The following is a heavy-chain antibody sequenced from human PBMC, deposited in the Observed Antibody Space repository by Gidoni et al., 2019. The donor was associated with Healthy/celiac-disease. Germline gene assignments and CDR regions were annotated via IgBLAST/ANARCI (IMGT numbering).Heavy chain of an antibody. D-gene: IGHD3-3*01. V-gene: IGHV3-11*05. Sequence: QVQLVESGGGLVKPGGSLRLSCAASGFTFSAYYMSWIRQAPGKGLEWVSYISSSSSYTNYADSVKGRFTISRDNAKNSLYLQMNSLRAEDTAVYYCARHQPYDFWSGYPPDYWGQGTLVTVSS. CDR3: ARHQPYDFWSGYPPDY. CDR2: ISSSSSYT. CDR1: GFTFSAYY. J-gene: IGHJ4*02.